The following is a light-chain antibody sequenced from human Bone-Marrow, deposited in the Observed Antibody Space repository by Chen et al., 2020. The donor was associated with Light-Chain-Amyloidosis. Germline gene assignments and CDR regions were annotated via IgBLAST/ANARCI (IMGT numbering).Light chain of an antibody. V-gene: IGLV2-14*03. J-gene: IGLJ2*01. CDR3: CSQTTYSTLKV. CDR1: SSDVGSSEF. CDR2: DVS. Sequence: QSAVTQPASVSGSPGHPIPLSCTVTSSDVGSSEFVSWYQQHPGKAPQLIIFDVSNRPSGVSSRFSGSKSGNTASLFISGLQAEDEADYYCCSQTTYSTLKVFGGGTKLTVL.